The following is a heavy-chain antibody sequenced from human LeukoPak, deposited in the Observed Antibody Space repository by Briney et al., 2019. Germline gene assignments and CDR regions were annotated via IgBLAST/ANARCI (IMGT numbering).Heavy chain of an antibody. J-gene: IGHJ4*02. V-gene: IGHV3-53*01. D-gene: IGHD5-12*01. CDR2: IYSGGST. Sequence: GGSLRLSCAASGFTVSSNYMSWVRQAPGKGLEWVSVIYSGGSTYYADSVKGRFTISRDNAKNSLYLQMNSLRAEDTAVYYCARRGSGYDLVGYFDYWGQGTLVTVSS. CDR3: ARRGSGYDLVGYFDY. CDR1: GFTVSSNY.